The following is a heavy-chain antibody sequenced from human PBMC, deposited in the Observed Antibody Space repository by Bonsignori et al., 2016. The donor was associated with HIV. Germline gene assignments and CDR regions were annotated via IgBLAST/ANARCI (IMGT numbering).Heavy chain of an antibody. CDR2: INHSGST. Sequence: PGKGLEWIGEINHSGSTNYNPSLKSRVTISVDTSKNQFSLKLSSVTAADTAVYYCARGGSGTYIYYYYYYMDVWGKGTTVTVSS. CDR3: ARGGSGTYIYYYYYYMDV. V-gene: IGHV4-34*01. J-gene: IGHJ6*03. D-gene: IGHD3-10*01.